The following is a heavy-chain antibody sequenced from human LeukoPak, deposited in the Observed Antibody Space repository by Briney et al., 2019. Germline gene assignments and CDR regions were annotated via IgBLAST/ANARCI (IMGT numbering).Heavy chain of an antibody. CDR1: GFTFSSYW. D-gene: IGHD3-10*01. CDR2: IKQDGSEK. J-gene: IGHJ4*02. CDR3: ASTHYYGSGSYTYYFDY. Sequence: GGSLRLSCAASGFTFSSYWMSWVRQAPGKGLEWVANIKQDGSEKYYVDSVKGRFTISRDNAKNSLYLQMNSLRAEDTAVYYCASTHYYGSGSYTYYFDYWGQGTLVTVSS. V-gene: IGHV3-7*01.